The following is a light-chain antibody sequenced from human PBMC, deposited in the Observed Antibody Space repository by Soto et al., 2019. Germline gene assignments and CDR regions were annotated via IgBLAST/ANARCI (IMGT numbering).Light chain of an antibody. CDR2: GSS. CDR1: QSISSE. CDR3: QQGHNWPLT. V-gene: IGKV3-15*01. Sequence: EIVMTQSPATLSLSPGESATLSCRASQSISSELAWHQQKPGQPPRLLIYGSSTRATGVPARFTGSGSGSDFTLTISGLQSEDVAVYYCQQGHNWPLTFGQGTRLEI. J-gene: IGKJ2*01.